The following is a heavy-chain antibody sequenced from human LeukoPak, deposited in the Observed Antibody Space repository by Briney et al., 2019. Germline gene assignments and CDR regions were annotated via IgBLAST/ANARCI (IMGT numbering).Heavy chain of an antibody. CDR1: GFTFSSYG. CDR3: AKDRGVLRFLEWEPPDY. D-gene: IGHD3-3*01. J-gene: IGHJ4*02. CDR2: IRYDGSNK. V-gene: IGHV3-30*02. Sequence: GGSLRLSCAASGFTFSSYGMHWVRQAPGKGLEWVAFIRYDGSNKYYADSVKGRFTISRDNSKNTLYLQMNSLRAEDTAVYYYAKDRGVLRFLEWEPPDYWGQGTLVTVSS.